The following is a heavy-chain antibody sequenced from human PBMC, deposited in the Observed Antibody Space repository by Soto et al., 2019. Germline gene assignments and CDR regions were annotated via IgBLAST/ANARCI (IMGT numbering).Heavy chain of an antibody. J-gene: IGHJ5*02. D-gene: IGHD2-15*01. Sequence: APVKLCSKASGGRFRSYAISWVRQDPRQGLEWMGVIIPIFGTANYAQKFQGRVTITADESTSTAYMELSSLRSEDTAVYYCAREGCSGGSCHRRFDPWGQGTLVTVSS. CDR2: IIPIFGTA. CDR1: GGRFRSYA. V-gene: IGHV1-69*13. CDR3: AREGCSGGSCHRRFDP.